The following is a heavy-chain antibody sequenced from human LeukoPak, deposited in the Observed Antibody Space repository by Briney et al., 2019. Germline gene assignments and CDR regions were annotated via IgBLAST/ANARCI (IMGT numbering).Heavy chain of an antibody. CDR3: ARDGGSMIVGSIGY. J-gene: IGHJ4*02. V-gene: IGHV3-23*01. CDR1: GFTVNSYA. Sequence: GGSLRLSCDASGFTVNSYAMNWVRQAPGKGLEWVSVISASGDNTYYADSVKGRFAVARDNSNNTFYLQMNSLRVEDTAVYYCARDGGSMIVGSIGYWGQGTLVTVSS. CDR2: ISASGDNT. D-gene: IGHD3-22*01.